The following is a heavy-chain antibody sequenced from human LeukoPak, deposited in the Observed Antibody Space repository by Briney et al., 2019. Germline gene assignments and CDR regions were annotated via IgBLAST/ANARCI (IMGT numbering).Heavy chain of an antibody. CDR2: ISWNSGSI. D-gene: IGHD6-19*01. J-gene: IGHJ4*02. Sequence: GGSLRLSCAASGFTFDDYAMHWVRQAPRKGLEGVSGISWNSGSIGYADSVKGRFTISRDNAKNSLYLQMNSLRAEDTALYYCAKDGAHSSGWYYFDYWGQGTLVTVSS. CDR3: AKDGAHSSGWYYFDY. CDR1: GFTFDDYA. V-gene: IGHV3-9*01.